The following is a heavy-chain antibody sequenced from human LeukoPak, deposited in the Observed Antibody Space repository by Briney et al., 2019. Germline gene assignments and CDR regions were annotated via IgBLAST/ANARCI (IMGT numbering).Heavy chain of an antibody. CDR2: MNAGNGNT. Sequence: KPGASVKVSCKAAGYIFTDYAIHWLRQAPGQRPEWMGWMNAGNGNTKYSQKFQGRITLIRDTSAATAYMELSSLRHDDLAVYYCARGRGTSGTNRDFYYYYYMDVWGKGTTVTVSS. D-gene: IGHD2-2*01. CDR3: ARGRGTSGTNRDFYYYYYMDV. CDR1: GYIFTDYA. V-gene: IGHV1-3*01. J-gene: IGHJ6*03.